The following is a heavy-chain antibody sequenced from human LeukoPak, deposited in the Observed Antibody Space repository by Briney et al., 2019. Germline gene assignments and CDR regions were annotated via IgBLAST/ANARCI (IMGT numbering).Heavy chain of an antibody. CDR1: GFTFSSYA. Sequence: GGSLRLSCAASGFTFSSYAMSWVRQAPGKGLEWVSAISGSGGSTYYADSVKGRFTISRDNSKSTLYLQMNSLRAEDTAVYYCAKNQVGATNRFDYWGQGTLVTVSS. V-gene: IGHV3-23*01. D-gene: IGHD1-26*01. J-gene: IGHJ4*02. CDR2: ISGSGGST. CDR3: AKNQVGATNRFDY.